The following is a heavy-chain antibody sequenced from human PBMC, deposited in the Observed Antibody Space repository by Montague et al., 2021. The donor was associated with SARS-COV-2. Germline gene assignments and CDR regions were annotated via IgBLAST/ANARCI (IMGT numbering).Heavy chain of an antibody. D-gene: IGHD3-22*01. V-gene: IGHV5-51*07. CDR2: IYPGDSDT. CDR3: ARVTDYYYDTSGYWDAFDI. J-gene: IGHJ3*02. Sequence: QSGAEVKEPGESLKISCKGSGYSFTSYWIGWVHQMPGKGLEWMGIIYPGDSDTRHSPSFQGQVTISADKSISTVYLQWSSLKASDTAIYYCARVTDYYYDTSGYWDAFDIWGQGTMVTVSS. CDR1: GYSFTSYW.